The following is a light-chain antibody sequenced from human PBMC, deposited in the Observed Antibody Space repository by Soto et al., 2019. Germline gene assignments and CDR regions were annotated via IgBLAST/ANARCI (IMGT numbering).Light chain of an antibody. J-gene: IGLJ3*02. V-gene: IGLV1-44*01. CDR1: SSNIGINT. CDR3: AAWDDSLNGPV. CDR2: SNN. Sequence: QSVLTQPPSASGTPGQRVTISCSGSSSNIGINTVNWYQQLPGAAPKLLIYSNNQRPSGVPDRFSGSKSGTSASLAISGLQSEDEADYCCAAWDDSLNGPVFGGGTQLTVL.